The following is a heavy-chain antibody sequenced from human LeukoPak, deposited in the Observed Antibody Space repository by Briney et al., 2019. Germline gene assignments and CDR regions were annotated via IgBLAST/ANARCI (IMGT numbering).Heavy chain of an antibody. CDR3: ARGSHYAMDV. CDR1: GFTFTSYW. Sequence: GGPLRLSCAASGFTFTSYWMHWVRPGPGRGLVWVSRINTDGSSTTYADSVKGRFTISRDNAKNTLYLQMNSLRAEDTAVYYCARGSHYAMDVWGQGTTVTVSS. V-gene: IGHV3-74*01. J-gene: IGHJ6*02. CDR2: INTDGSST.